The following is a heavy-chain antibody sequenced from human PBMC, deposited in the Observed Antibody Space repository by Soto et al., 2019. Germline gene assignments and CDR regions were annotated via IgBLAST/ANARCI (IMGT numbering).Heavy chain of an antibody. CDR2: ISSSGSTI. D-gene: IGHD3-3*01. CDR3: ARVRKLDDFWSGYSSPLSFYMDV. CDR1: GFTFSDYY. Sequence: GGSLRLSCAASGFTFSDYYMSWIRQAPGKGLEWVSYISSSGSTIYYADSVKGRFAISRDNAKNSLYLQMNSLRAEDTAVYYCARVRKLDDFWSGYSSPLSFYMDVWGKGTTVTVSS. J-gene: IGHJ6*03. V-gene: IGHV3-11*01.